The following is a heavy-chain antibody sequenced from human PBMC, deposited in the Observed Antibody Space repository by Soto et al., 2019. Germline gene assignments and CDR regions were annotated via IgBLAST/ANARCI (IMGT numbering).Heavy chain of an antibody. CDR3: TKSPGSSSGY. CDR2: ISGGVGST. CDR1: GFPFMNHA. J-gene: IGHJ4*02. Sequence: QAGGSLRLSCVTSGFPFMNHALTWVRQAPGKGLEWVSTISGGVGSTYYADSVKGRFTLSRDKSKNTLYLQMSGLRAEDTAFYYCTKSPGSSSGYWGQGTLVTVSS. V-gene: IGHV3-23*01. D-gene: IGHD6-6*01.